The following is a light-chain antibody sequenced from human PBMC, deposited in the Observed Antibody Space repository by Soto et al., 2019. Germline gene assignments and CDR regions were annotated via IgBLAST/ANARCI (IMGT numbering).Light chain of an antibody. CDR2: GAS. V-gene: IGKV3-20*01. CDR3: QQYAATPLT. J-gene: IGKJ1*01. CDR1: QSVNDNY. Sequence: EIELTQSPGTLSLSPRERATLSCRASQSVNDNYLAWYQHKPGQAPRLLIYGASSRAPGLPDRFSGSGSGTDFTLTISSLEPEDFAIYYCQQYAATPLTFGQGTRVEV.